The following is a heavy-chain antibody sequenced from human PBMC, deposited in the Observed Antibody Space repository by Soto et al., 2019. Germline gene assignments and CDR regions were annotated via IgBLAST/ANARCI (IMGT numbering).Heavy chain of an antibody. J-gene: IGHJ5*01. D-gene: IGHD2-8*01. CDR1: GDSVSGNSVT. Sequence: QVQLQQSGPGLVKPSQTLSLTCAISGDSVSGNSVTWHWIRQSPSRGLEWLGRTYYRSKWYSDYAVSVKSRVTISPDTAKNQFSLQLNSVTPEDTAVYYCVRLIGNSWLDSWGQGTLVTVSS. V-gene: IGHV6-1*01. CDR3: VRLIGNSWLDS. CDR2: TYYRSKWYS.